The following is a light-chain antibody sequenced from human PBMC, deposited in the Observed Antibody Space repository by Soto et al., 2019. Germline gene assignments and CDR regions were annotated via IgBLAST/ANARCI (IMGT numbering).Light chain of an antibody. V-gene: IGLV2-14*01. Sequence: QSVLTQPASVSGSAGQSISITCPGTNSDIGRYNFVSWYQQRPGQAPQLLIFDVSNRPSGISDRFSGSKSGTTASLTISGLQAEDEADYYCNSYTSTSPPYVFGTGTKSPS. J-gene: IGLJ1*01. CDR1: NSDIGRYNF. CDR3: NSYTSTSPPYV. CDR2: DVS.